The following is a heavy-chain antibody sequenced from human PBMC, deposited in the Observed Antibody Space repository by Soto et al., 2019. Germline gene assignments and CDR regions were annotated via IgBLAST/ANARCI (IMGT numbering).Heavy chain of an antibody. J-gene: IGHJ4*02. CDR3: VRGRSYSVYDF. V-gene: IGHV4-4*07. D-gene: IGHD5-12*01. CDR2: IYPSGST. Sequence: SETLSLTCTVSGGSISGHSWIWIRQPAGKGLEWIGHIYPSGSTSYNPSLRSRVTMSLDTSSNQIFLNLTSVTAADTAVFYCVRGRSYSVYDFWGPGTLVTVSS. CDR1: GGSISGHS.